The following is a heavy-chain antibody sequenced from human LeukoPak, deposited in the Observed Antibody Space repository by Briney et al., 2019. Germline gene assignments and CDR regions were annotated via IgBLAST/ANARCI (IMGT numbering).Heavy chain of an antibody. V-gene: IGHV3-23*01. J-gene: IGHJ6*02. D-gene: IGHD3-10*01. Sequence: GGSLRLSCAASGFTFSSYAMSWVRQAPGKGLEWVSAISGSGGSTYYADSVKGRFTISRDNSKNTLYLQMNSLRAEDTAVYYCANGMHYYGSGSYPWLYYYYGMDVWGQGTTVTVSS. CDR1: GFTFSSYA. CDR2: ISGSGGST. CDR3: ANGMHYYGSGSYPWLYYYYGMDV.